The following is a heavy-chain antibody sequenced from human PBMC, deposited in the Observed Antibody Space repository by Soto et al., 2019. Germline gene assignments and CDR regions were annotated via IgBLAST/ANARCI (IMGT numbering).Heavy chain of an antibody. CDR1: GYTFTGYY. J-gene: IGHJ4*02. D-gene: IGHD2-2*01. CDR3: ARGDIVVVPAATTFDY. CDR2: INPNSGGT. V-gene: IGHV1-2*02. Sequence: VSVKVSCKASGYTFTGYYMHWVRQAPGQGLEWMGWINPNSGGTNYAQKFQGRVTMTRDTSISTAYMELSRLRSDDTAVYYCARGDIVVVPAATTFDYWGQGTLVTVSS.